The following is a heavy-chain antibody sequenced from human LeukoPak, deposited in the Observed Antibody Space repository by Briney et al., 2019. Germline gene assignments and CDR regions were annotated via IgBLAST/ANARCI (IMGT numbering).Heavy chain of an antibody. D-gene: IGHD3-10*01. CDR3: ARDLWGSGSYYEDY. J-gene: IGHJ4*02. CDR1: GYSISSGYY. V-gene: IGHV4-38-2*02. Sequence: SETLSLTCTVSGYSISSGYYWGWIRQPPGKGLEWIGGIYHSGSTYYNPSLKSRVTISVDTSKNQFSLKLSSVTAADTAVYYCARDLWGSGSYYEDYWGQGTLVTVSS. CDR2: IYHSGST.